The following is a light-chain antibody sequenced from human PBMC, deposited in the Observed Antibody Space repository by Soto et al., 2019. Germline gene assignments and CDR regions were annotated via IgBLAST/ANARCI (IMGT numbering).Light chain of an antibody. CDR2: GAS. CDR1: QNVNSH. CDR3: QQYNNWPPIT. V-gene: IGKV3-15*01. J-gene: IGKJ5*01. Sequence: EIVLTQSPATLSVSPGERVTLSCRASQNVNSHLAWYQQKPGQAPRLLIYGASTRATGIPARFSGSGSRTEFTLTISNLQSEDFAVYYCQQYNNWPPITFGQGTRVEIK.